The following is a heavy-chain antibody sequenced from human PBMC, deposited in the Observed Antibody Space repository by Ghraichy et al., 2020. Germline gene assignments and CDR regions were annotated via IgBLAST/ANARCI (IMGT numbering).Heavy chain of an antibody. J-gene: IGHJ4*02. CDR1: GASISSYY. CDR3: ASGYSSSWYFDF. D-gene: IGHD6-13*01. CDR2: IYYSGST. V-gene: IGHV4-59*08. Sequence: SETLSLTCTVSGASISSYYWRWIRQPPGKGLEWIGDIYYSGSTNYNPSLKSRVTISVDTSKNQLSLRLTSVTAADTVVYYCASGYSSSWYFDFWGQGTLVTVSS.